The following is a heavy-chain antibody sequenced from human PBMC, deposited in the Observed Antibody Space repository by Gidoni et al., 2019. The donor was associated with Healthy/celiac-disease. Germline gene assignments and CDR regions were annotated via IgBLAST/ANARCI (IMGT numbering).Heavy chain of an antibody. CDR1: GFTFSSYA. CDR3: ARDGYCSGGSCYQDSRDAFDI. CDR2: ISYDGSNK. D-gene: IGHD2-15*01. J-gene: IGHJ3*02. Sequence: QVQLVESGGGVVQPGRSLRLSCAAPGFTFSSYAMHWVRQAPGKGLEWVAVISYDGSNKYYADSVKGRFTISRDNSKNTLYLQMNSLRAEDTAVYYCARDGYCSGGSCYQDSRDAFDIWGQGTMVTVSS. V-gene: IGHV3-30-3*01.